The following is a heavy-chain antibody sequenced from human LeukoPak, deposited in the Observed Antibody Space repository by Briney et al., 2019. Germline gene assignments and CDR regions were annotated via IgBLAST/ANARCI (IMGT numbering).Heavy chain of an antibody. CDR1: GFALKSYS. V-gene: IGHV3-7*01. D-gene: IGHD6-19*01. CDR3: ARVDGRYYYFYGMDV. J-gene: IGHJ6*02. CDR2: IKQDGSEK. Sequence: GGSLRLSCAGSGFALKSYSLSWVRQAPGKGLEWVANIKQDGSEKYSVDSVKGRFTISRDNAKNSLYLQMNSLRAEDTAVYYCARVDGRYYYFYGMDVWGQGTTATVSS.